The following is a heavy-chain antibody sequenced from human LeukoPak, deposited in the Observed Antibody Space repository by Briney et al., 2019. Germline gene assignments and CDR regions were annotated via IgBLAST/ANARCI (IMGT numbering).Heavy chain of an antibody. CDR1: GGSISSYY. D-gene: IGHD2-2*02. Sequence: SETLSLTCTVSGGSISSYYWSWFRQPPGKGLEWIGYIYYSGSTNYNPSLKSRVTISVDTSKNQFSLKLSSVTAADTAVYYCARDRGVVVVPAAITGVDYYYYYGMDVWGQGTTVTVSS. V-gene: IGHV4-59*01. J-gene: IGHJ6*02. CDR3: ARDRGVVVVPAAITGVDYYYYYGMDV. CDR2: IYYSGST.